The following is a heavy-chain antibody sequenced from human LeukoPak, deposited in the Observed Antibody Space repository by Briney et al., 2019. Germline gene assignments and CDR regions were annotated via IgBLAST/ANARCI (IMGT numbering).Heavy chain of an antibody. J-gene: IGHJ6*02. Sequence: PSETLSLTCNVSGGSISSYYWSWIRQPPGKGLEWIGYIYYSGSTDYNPSLESRVTISVDTPKNQFSLKLTSVTAADTAVYYCARADGYYYGMDVWGQGTTVTVSS. CDR2: IYYSGST. CDR3: ARADGYYYGMDV. CDR1: GGSISSYY. D-gene: IGHD5-24*01. V-gene: IGHV4-59*01.